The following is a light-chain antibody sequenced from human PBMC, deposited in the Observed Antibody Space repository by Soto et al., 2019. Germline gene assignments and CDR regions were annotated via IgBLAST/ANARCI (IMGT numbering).Light chain of an antibody. CDR3: QQYHNWPPTWT. CDR2: GES. J-gene: IGKJ1*01. V-gene: IGKV3-15*01. Sequence: EIVMTQSPATLSVSPGESATLSCRASQSVSNNLAWYQQKPGQAPRLLIYGESTRATGFPARFSGSGSGTELTLTISSLQSEDVAVYYCQQYHNWPPTWTFGQGTKVEIK. CDR1: QSVSNN.